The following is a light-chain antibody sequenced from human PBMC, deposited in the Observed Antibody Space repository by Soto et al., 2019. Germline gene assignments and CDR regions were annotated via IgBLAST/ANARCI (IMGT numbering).Light chain of an antibody. CDR2: EVS. Sequence: QSALTQPASVSGSAGQSIAISCTATSSDVGGYNYVSWYQQHPGKAPKLLLSEVSKRPSGVSDRFSGSKSGNTASLTISGLQTQDEADYYCSSFTSAYTFVFGTGTKGTAL. J-gene: IGLJ1*01. CDR1: SSDVGGYNY. V-gene: IGLV2-14*01. CDR3: SSFTSAYTFV.